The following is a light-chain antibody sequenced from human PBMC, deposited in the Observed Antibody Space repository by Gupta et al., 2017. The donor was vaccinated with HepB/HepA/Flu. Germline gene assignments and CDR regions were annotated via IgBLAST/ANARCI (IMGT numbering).Light chain of an antibody. CDR3: QQYNSYSKT. CDR2: KAC. Sequence: DIQMTQSPSTLSASVGDRVTITCRASQSISSWLAWYQQKPGKAPKLLIYKACSLESGVPSRFSGSGFGTEFTLTISSLQPDDFATYYCQQYNSYSKTFGQGTKVEIK. CDR1: QSISSW. V-gene: IGKV1-5*03. J-gene: IGKJ1*01.